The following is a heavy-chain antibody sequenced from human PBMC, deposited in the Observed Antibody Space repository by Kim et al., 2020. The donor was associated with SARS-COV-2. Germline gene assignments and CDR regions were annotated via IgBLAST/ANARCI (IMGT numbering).Heavy chain of an antibody. V-gene: IGHV4-34*01. J-gene: IGHJ4*02. Sequence: YSPTLKSRVTISVDTSKNPFSLKLSSVTAADTAVYYCARRKLAGTRVFHYWGQGTLVTVAS. D-gene: IGHD6-19*01. CDR3: ARRKLAGTRVFHY.